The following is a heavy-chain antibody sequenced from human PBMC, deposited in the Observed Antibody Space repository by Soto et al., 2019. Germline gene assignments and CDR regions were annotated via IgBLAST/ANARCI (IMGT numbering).Heavy chain of an antibody. V-gene: IGHV4-31*03. CDR2: IYYSGST. Sequence: QVHLQESGPGLLKPSQTLSLTCTVSGASISSGGYYWTWIRQHPGKGLEWIGYIYYSGSTYSNPSLKSRVTISVDTSKNQVSLMLSSVTAADPAVYYCARAPLNWGQGTLVPVSS. CDR1: GASISSGGYY. J-gene: IGHJ4*02. CDR3: ARAPLN.